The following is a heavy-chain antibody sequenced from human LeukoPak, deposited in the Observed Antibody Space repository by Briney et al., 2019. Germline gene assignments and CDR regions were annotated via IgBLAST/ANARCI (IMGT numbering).Heavy chain of an antibody. D-gene: IGHD7-27*01. V-gene: IGHV4-61*01. J-gene: IGHJ4*02. Sequence: SETLSLTCTASGGSVSSDSYFWSWIRQPPGRGLEWIGYIYYSGSTNYNPSLKSRVTISVDTSKNQFSLKLSSVTATDTAVYYCARDPGARRGYYFDYWGQGTLVTVSS. CDR1: GGSVSSDSYF. CDR3: ARDPGARRGYYFDY. CDR2: IYYSGST.